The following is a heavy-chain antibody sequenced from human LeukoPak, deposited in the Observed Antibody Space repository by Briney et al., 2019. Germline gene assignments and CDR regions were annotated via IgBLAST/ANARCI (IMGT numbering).Heavy chain of an antibody. J-gene: IGHJ6*04. CDR3: ARAGLTGTRVLYPPDV. Sequence: ASVKVSCKASGGTFSSYAISWVRQAPGQGLEWMGRIIPILGIANYAQKFQGRVTITADKSTSTAYMELSSLRSEDTAVYYCARAGLTGTRVLYPPDVWGKGTTVTVSS. V-gene: IGHV1-69*04. CDR2: IIPILGIA. D-gene: IGHD1-7*01. CDR1: GGTFSSYA.